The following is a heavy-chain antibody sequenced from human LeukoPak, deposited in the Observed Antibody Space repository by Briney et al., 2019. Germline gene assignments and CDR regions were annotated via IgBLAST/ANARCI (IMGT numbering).Heavy chain of an antibody. CDR3: AKDPEYSSGWRFYYYYGMDV. Sequence: GGSLRLPCAASGFTFSSYSMNWVRQAPGKGLEWVSSISSSSSYIYYADSVKGRFTISRDNSKNTLYLQMNSLRAEDTAVYYCAKDPEYSSGWRFYYYYGMDVWGQGTTVTVSS. CDR1: GFTFSSYS. D-gene: IGHD6-19*01. V-gene: IGHV3-21*01. J-gene: IGHJ6*02. CDR2: ISSSSSYI.